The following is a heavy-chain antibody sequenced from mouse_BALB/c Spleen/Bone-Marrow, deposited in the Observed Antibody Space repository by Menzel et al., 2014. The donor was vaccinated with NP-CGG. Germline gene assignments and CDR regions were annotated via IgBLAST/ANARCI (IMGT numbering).Heavy chain of an antibody. Sequence: EVQRVECGGGLVQPGGSLRLSCATSGLTFSYSYISWVRQTTGKALEWLVFIRNKAYGDTTEYSTSVKGRFTISRDNSQSILDLQMNTLGSEGSDTYYCARCPMDYCGQGSSVAVS. CDR3: ARCPMDY. CDR1: GLTFSYSY. V-gene: IGHV7-3*02. CDR2: IRNKAYGDTT. J-gene: IGHJ4*01.